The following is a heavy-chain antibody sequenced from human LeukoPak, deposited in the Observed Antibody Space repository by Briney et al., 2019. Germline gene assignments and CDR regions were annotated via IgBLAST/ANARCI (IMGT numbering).Heavy chain of an antibody. J-gene: IGHJ4*02. V-gene: IGHV4-34*01. D-gene: IGHD3-9*01. Sequence: SETLSLTCAVYGGSFSGYYWSWIRQPPGKGLEWIGEINHSGSTNYNPSLKSRVTISADTSKNQFSLKLSSVTAADTAVYYCARGQTYYDILTGYYLDYWGQGTLVTVSS. CDR2: INHSGST. CDR1: GGSFSGYY. CDR3: ARGQTYYDILTGYYLDY.